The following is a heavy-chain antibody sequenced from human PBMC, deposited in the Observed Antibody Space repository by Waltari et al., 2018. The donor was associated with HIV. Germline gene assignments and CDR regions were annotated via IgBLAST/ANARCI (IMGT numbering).Heavy chain of an antibody. CDR1: GYTFTGYY. V-gene: IGHV1-2*04. Sequence: QVQLVQSGAEVKKPGASVKVSCKASGYTFTGYYMHWVRQAPGQGLEWMGWINPNSGGTNYAQKFQGWVTMTRDTSISTAYMELSRLRSDDTAVYYCARAGSNWNDRYYYYYGMDVWGQGTTVTVSS. D-gene: IGHD1-1*01. CDR3: ARAGSNWNDRYYYYYGMDV. CDR2: INPNSGGT. J-gene: IGHJ6*02.